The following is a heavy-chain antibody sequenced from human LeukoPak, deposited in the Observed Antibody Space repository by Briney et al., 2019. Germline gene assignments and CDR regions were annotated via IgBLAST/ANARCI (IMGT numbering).Heavy chain of an antibody. V-gene: IGHV4-61*01. Sequence: SETLSLTCTVPGGSVSSGSYYWSWVRQPPGKGLEWIGYIYYSGGTNYNPSLKSRVTISVDTSKNQFSLKLSSVTAADTAVYYCARVPTGQRAFDIWGQGTMVTVSS. J-gene: IGHJ3*02. D-gene: IGHD5-18*01. CDR3: ARVPTGQRAFDI. CDR2: IYYSGGT. CDR1: GGSVSSGSYY.